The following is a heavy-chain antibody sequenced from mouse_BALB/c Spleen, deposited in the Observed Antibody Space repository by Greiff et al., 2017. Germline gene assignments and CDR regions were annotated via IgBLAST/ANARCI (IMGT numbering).Heavy chain of an antibody. CDR3: AREGLRRGYAMDY. CDR1: GFAFSSYD. V-gene: IGHV5-12-1*01. CDR2: ISSGGGST. D-gene: IGHD2-2*01. Sequence: EVMLVESGGGLVKPGGSLTLSCAASGFAFSSYDMSWVRQTPEKRLEWVAYISSGGGSTYYPDTVKGRFTISRDNAKNTLYLQMSSLKSEDTAMYYCAREGLRRGYAMDYWGQGTSVTVSS. J-gene: IGHJ4*01.